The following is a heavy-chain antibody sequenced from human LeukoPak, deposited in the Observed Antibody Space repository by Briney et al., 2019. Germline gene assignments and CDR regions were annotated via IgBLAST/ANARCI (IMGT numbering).Heavy chain of an antibody. CDR1: GFTFSSYG. CDR3: AKEWTRVSGFDY. D-gene: IGHD3-10*01. CDR2: IRYDGSNK. J-gene: IGHJ4*02. Sequence: GGSPRLSCAASGFTFSSYGMHWVRQAPGKGLEWVAFIRYDGSNKYYADSVKGRFTISRDNSKNTLYLQMNSLRAEDTAVYYCAKEWTRVSGFDYWGQGTLVTVSS. V-gene: IGHV3-30*02.